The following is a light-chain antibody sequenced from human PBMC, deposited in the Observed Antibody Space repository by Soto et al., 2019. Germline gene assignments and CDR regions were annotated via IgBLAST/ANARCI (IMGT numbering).Light chain of an antibody. J-gene: IGKJ5*01. CDR2: AAS. V-gene: IGKV3-20*01. Sequence: EIVLTQSPGALSLSPGDRATLSCWASESIGDYLAWYQQRPGQAPRLLIYAASRRAAGTPHRFSGSGSERAFTLAISGLEPADFVVYYCQQYDTSPSITFGQGTRLEIK. CDR1: ESIGDY. CDR3: QQYDTSPSIT.